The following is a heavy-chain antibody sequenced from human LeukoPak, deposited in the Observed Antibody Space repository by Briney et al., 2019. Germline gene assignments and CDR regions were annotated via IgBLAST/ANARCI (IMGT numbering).Heavy chain of an antibody. CDR3: AKKTPYYYDITGYSLEG. CDR1: GFTFSNYA. CDR2: ISGSSGGT. D-gene: IGHD3-22*01. Sequence: GGSLRLSCAASGFTFSNYAMNWVRQAPGKGLEWVSGISGSSGGTYYADSVKGRFTISRDNSKNTVYLQMNSLRAEDTAIYYCAKKTPYYYDITGYSLEGWGQGTLVTVSS. J-gene: IGHJ4*02. V-gene: IGHV3-23*01.